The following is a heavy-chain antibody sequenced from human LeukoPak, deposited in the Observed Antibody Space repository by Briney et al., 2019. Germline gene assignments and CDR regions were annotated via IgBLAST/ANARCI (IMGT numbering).Heavy chain of an antibody. Sequence: ASVKVSCKASGYTFTGYYMHWVRQAPGQGLEWMGWINPNSGGTNYAQKFQGRVTMTRDTSTSTVYMELSSLRSEDTAVYYCAMAAPAEYFQHWGQGTLVTVSS. CDR3: AMAAPAEYFQH. CDR1: GYTFTGYY. CDR2: INPNSGGT. J-gene: IGHJ1*01. V-gene: IGHV1-2*02.